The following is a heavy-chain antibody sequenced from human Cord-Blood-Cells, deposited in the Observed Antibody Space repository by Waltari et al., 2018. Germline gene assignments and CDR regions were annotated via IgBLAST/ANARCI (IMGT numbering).Heavy chain of an antibody. CDR3: ATDLWGSGAFDI. CDR1: GYTLHELS. V-gene: IGHV1-24*01. Sequence: QVQLVQSGAEVKQPGASVKVSCKVSGYTLHELSMHWVRQAPGKGLEWMGGFDPEDGETIYAQKFQGRVTMTEDTSTDTAYMELSSLRSEDTAVYYCATDLWGSGAFDIWGQGTMVTVSS. J-gene: IGHJ3*02. D-gene: IGHD7-27*01. CDR2: FDPEDGET.